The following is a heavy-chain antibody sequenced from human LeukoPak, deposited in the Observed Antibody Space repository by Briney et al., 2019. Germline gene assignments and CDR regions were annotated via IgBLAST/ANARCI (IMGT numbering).Heavy chain of an antibody. J-gene: IGHJ4*02. CDR2: INHSGST. V-gene: IGHV4-34*01. D-gene: IGHD3-22*01. CDR3: ARPEYYYDSSGYPAGRFFDY. CDR1: GGSFSGYY. Sequence: PSETLSLTCAVYGGSFSGYYWSWIRQPPGKGLEWIGEINHSGSTNYNPSLKSRVTISVDTSKNQFSLKLSSVTAADTAVYYCARPEYYYDSSGYPAGRFFDYWGQGTLVTVSS.